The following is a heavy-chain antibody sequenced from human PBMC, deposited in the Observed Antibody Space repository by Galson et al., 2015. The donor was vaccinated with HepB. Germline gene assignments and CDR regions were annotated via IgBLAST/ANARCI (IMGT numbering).Heavy chain of an antibody. D-gene: IGHD4-17*01. CDR1: GFTFSGYY. V-gene: IGHV3-11*06. CDR2: IRSNTLST. Sequence: SLRLSCAASGFTFSGYYMRWIRQAPGKGLEWVSDIRSNTLSTYYADSVKGRFTISRDNAKNSLFLQINGLRAEDTAVYYCARVAAADYGHHTHFDSWGQGTLVTVSS. J-gene: IGHJ4*02. CDR3: ARVAAADYGHHTHFDS.